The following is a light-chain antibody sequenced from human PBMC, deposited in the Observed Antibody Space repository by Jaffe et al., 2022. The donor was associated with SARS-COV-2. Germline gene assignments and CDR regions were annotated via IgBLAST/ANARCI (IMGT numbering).Light chain of an antibody. CDR2: AAS. V-gene: IGKV1-12*01. Sequence: DIQMTQSPSSVSASVGDRVTITCRASQGIRTYLAWYQQKPGKAPKLLIYAASSLQSGVPPRFSGSGSGTDFTLTISSLQPEDFATYYCQQTNRFPITFGQGTRLEIK. J-gene: IGKJ5*01. CDR3: QQTNRFPIT. CDR1: QGIRTY.